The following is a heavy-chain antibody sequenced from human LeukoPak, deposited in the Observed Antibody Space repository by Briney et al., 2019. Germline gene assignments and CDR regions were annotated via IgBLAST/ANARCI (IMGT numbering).Heavy chain of an antibody. D-gene: IGHD6-19*01. CDR2: IKQDGSDR. V-gene: IGHV3-7*03. CDR1: GFTFRNYW. J-gene: IGHJ4*02. Sequence: GGSLRLSCAASGFTFRNYWMSWVRQAPGTGLEGVANIKQDGSDRNYVTSVRGRFTISRDNAESSLYLQMNSLRAEDTALYYCVRNLAVAGTCFDSWGQGTLVTVSS. CDR3: VRNLAVAGTCFDS.